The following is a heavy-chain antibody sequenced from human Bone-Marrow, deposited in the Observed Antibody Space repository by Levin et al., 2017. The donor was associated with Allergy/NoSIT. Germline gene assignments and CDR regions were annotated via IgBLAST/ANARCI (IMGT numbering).Heavy chain of an antibody. D-gene: IGHD5-24*01. J-gene: IGHJ6*02. V-gene: IGHV3-53*01. Sequence: GGSLRLSCVASGFSVSDNYLAWVRQAPGRGLEWVSIIYSGGNTYDADAVRGRFTISKDSSQNRLFLQMNNLRGEDTATYYGAKMSSPSYYDALDVWGQGTTVTVSS. CDR3: AKMSSPSYYDALDV. CDR1: GFSVSDNY. CDR2: IYSGGNT.